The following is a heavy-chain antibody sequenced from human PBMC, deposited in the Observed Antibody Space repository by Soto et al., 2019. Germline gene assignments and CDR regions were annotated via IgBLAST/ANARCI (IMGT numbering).Heavy chain of an antibody. J-gene: IGHJ3*02. Sequence: QGQLVQSGAEVKKPGASVKVSCKASVYTVTSYGIRWVRQAPGQGLAWMGWSSAYNGNTNYAQKLQGRVTMTTDTSTRTAYMELRRLRSADTSVYDCPRDRYNWNYGVDSFDIWGQGTMVTVAS. CDR3: PRDRYNWNYGVDSFDI. CDR1: VYTVTSYG. CDR2: SSAYNGNT. V-gene: IGHV1-18*01. D-gene: IGHD1-7*01.